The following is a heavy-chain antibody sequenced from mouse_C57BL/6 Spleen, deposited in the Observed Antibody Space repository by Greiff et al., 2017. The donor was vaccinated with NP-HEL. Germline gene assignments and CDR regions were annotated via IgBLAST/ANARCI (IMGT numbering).Heavy chain of an antibody. Sequence: EVMLVESGEGLVKPGGSLKLSCAASGFTFSSYAMSWVRQTPEKRLEWVAYISSGGDYIYYADTVKGRFTISRDNARNTLYLQMSSLKSEDTAMYYCTRDRIYYDYFLRFAYWGQGTLVTVSA. CDR3: TRDRIYYDYFLRFAY. J-gene: IGHJ3*01. D-gene: IGHD2-4*01. CDR1: GFTFSSYA. CDR2: ISSGGDYI. V-gene: IGHV5-9-1*02.